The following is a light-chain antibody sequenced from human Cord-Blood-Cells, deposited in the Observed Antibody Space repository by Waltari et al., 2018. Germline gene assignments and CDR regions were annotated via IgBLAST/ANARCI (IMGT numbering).Light chain of an antibody. J-gene: IGKJ1*01. Sequence: DIVMTQSPDSLAVSLGERATINCKSSQSVLYSSNNKNYLAWYQQKPGQPPKLPIYWASTREYGVPDRFSGSGSGTDFTLTISSLQAEDVAVYYCQQYYSTPWTFGQGTKVEIK. CDR1: QSVLYSSNNKNY. CDR3: QQYYSTPWT. V-gene: IGKV4-1*01. CDR2: WAS.